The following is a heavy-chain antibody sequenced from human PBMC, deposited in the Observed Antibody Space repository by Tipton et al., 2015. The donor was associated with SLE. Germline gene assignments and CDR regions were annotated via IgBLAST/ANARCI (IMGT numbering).Heavy chain of an antibody. J-gene: IGHJ3*01. D-gene: IGHD3-22*01. CDR1: GGSFSGYY. CDR3: ARAQPPPYDSSGYSSLGAFDF. CDR2: INYSGST. V-gene: IGHV4-34*10. Sequence: LVKPTETLSLNCAVFGGSFSGYYWTWIRQPPGKGLEWIGDINYSGSTNYSPSLKSRLTMSVDPSSNQFSLSLSSVTAADTAVYYCARAQPPPYDSSGYSSLGAFDFWGQGTTVTVSS.